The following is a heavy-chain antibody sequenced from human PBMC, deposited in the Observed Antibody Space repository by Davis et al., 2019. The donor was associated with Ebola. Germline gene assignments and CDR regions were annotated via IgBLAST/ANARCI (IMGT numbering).Heavy chain of an antibody. CDR1: GGSFSGYN. Sequence: MPSETLSLTCAVYGGSFSGYNWYWIRQPPGKGLEWIGEINHSGSTNYNPSLKSRVTISVDTSKNQFSLKLSSVTAADTAVYYCARGGYGGYRAYDYWGQGTLVTVSS. CDR2: INHSGST. D-gene: IGHD5-12*01. V-gene: IGHV4-34*01. J-gene: IGHJ4*02. CDR3: ARGGYGGYRAYDY.